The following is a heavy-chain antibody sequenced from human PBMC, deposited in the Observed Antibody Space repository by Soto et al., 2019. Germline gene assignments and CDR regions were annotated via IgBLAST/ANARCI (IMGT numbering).Heavy chain of an antibody. Sequence: QVQLVPSGAEVKKPGASVKVSCKASGYTFTGYYMHWVRQAPGQGLECMGWINPNSGGTNYAQKFQGRVTMTRDTSISTADVELSRLRSDGTAVYYCARPPGRGHGSGSYGYWGQGTLVTVSS. CDR3: ARPPGRGHGSGSYGY. CDR1: GYTFTGYY. V-gene: IGHV1-2*02. D-gene: IGHD3-10*01. CDR2: INPNSGGT. J-gene: IGHJ4*02.